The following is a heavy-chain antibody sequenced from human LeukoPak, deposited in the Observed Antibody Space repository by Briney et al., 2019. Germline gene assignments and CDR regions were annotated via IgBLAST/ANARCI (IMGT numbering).Heavy chain of an antibody. V-gene: IGHV1-69*02. CDR3: ARTLSSFLESLSYYYYGMDV. CDR2: IIPILGIA. CDR1: GGTLSSYT. J-gene: IGHJ6*02. D-gene: IGHD3-3*01. Sequence: SVKVSCKASGGTLSSYTISWVRQAPGQGLEWMGRIIPILGIANYAQKFQGRVTITADKSTSTAYMELSSLRSEDTAVYYCARTLSSFLESLSYYYYGMDVWGQGTTVTVSS.